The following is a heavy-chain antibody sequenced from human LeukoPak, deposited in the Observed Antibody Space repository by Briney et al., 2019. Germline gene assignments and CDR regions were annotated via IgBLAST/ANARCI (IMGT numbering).Heavy chain of an antibody. CDR3: ASILWLYYYGRGGAFDI. CDR2: IKKDGSEK. J-gene: IGHJ3*02. D-gene: IGHD3-10*02. V-gene: IGHV3-7*01. Sequence: PGGSLRLSCAASGFTFSSYGMHWVRQAPGKGLEWVANIKKDGSEKYYVDSVEGRFTISRDNAKNSLYLQMSSLRAEDTAVYYCASILWLYYYGRGGAFDIWGQGTMVTVSS. CDR1: GFTFSSYG.